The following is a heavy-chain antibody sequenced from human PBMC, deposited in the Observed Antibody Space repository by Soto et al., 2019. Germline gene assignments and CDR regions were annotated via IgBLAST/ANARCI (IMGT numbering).Heavy chain of an antibody. Sequence: QVQLQESGPGLVKPSQTLSLTCTVSGGSISSGGYYWSWIRQHPGKGLEWIGYIYYSGSTYYNPALKSRVTRSVDTAKNQFPLKLSSVTAADTAVYYCERDRSDGYSYGYGWFDPWGQGTLVTVSS. CDR2: IYYSGST. CDR1: GGSISSGGYY. CDR3: ERDRSDGYSYGYGWFDP. V-gene: IGHV4-31*03. D-gene: IGHD5-18*01. J-gene: IGHJ5*02.